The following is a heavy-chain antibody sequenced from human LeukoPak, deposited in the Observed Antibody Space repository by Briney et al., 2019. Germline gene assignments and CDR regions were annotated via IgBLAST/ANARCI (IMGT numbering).Heavy chain of an antibody. CDR2: INGDGSRT. CDR1: GFTSRSYW. CDR3: ARDPDLSGYSFFEC. V-gene: IGHV3-74*01. J-gene: IGHJ4*02. Sequence: PGGSLRLSCAAPGFTSRSYWMHWLRHAPGKGLEWVSRINGDGSRTAYGDSVKGRFTISRDNAKNTLSLQMNSLRAEDTAVYYCARDPDLSGYSFFECWGQGTLVTVSS. D-gene: IGHD3-22*01.